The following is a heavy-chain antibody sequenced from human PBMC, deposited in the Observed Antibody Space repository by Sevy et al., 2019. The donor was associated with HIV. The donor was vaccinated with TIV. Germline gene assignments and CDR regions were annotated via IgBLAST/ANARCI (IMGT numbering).Heavy chain of an antibody. V-gene: IGHV1-24*01. CDR1: GHTLTELS. J-gene: IGHJ4*02. CDR2: FDPEDGET. CDR3: ATRVDQTHLLIDF. Sequence: ASVKVSCKVSGHTLTELSMQWVRQAPGKGLEWMGGFDPEDGETMFAQNFQGRVTMTADTSTDTAYMELSSLRSEDTAVHYCATRVDQTHLLIDFWGQGTLVTVSS. D-gene: IGHD2-15*01.